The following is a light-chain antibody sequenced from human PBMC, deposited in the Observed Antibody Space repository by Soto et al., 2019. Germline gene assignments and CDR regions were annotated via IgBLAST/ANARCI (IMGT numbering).Light chain of an antibody. CDR1: QSVSSSY. J-gene: IGKJ1*01. CDR3: QQYGSSPLT. V-gene: IGKV3-20*01. CDR2: GAS. Sequence: EIVLTQSPGTLSLSPGESATLSCRASQSVSSSYLAWYQQTPGQAPRLLIYGASSRATGIPDRFSGSGSGTDFTLTISRLEPEDFAVYSCQQYGSSPLTFGQGTKVEIK.